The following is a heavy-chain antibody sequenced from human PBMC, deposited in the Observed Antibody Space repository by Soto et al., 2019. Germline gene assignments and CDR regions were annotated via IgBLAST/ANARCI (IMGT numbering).Heavy chain of an antibody. CDR1: GFTFSNAW. J-gene: IGHJ4*02. D-gene: IGHD6-13*01. V-gene: IGHV3-15*07. Sequence: GGSLRLSCAASGFTFSNAWMNWVRQAPGKGLEWVGRIKSKTDGGTTDYAAPVKGRFTISRDDSKNTLYLQMNSLKTEDTAVYYCTTDFSHYSLYSSSLGGQGTLVTVSS. CDR3: TTDFSHYSLYSSSL. CDR2: IKSKTDGGTT.